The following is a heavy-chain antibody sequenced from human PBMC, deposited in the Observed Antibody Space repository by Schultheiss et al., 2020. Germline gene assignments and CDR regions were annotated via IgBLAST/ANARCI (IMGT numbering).Heavy chain of an antibody. CDR2: IYYSGST. Sequence: SETLSLTCTVSGGSISSSSYYWGWIRQPPGKGLEWIGSIYYSGSTNYNPSLRSRVTISVDTSRNYFSLKLSSVTAADTAVYYCARVRYYDSSGYSNFDCWGQGTLVTVSS. V-gene: IGHV4-39*02. D-gene: IGHD3-22*01. CDR3: ARVRYYDSSGYSNFDC. J-gene: IGHJ4*02. CDR1: GGSISSSSYY.